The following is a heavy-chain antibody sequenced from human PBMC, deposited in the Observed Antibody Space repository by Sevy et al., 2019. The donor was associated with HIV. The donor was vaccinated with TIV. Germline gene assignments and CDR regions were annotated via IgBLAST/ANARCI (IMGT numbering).Heavy chain of an antibody. V-gene: IGHV3-33*01. D-gene: IGHD6-13*01. Sequence: GGSLRLSCAASGFTFSSYGMHWVRHAPGKGLEWVAVIWYDGSNKYYADSVKGRFTISRDNSKNTLYLQMNSLRAEDTAVYYCARDYTAAADYWGLGTLVTVSS. CDR2: IWYDGSNK. CDR3: ARDYTAAADY. CDR1: GFTFSSYG. J-gene: IGHJ4*02.